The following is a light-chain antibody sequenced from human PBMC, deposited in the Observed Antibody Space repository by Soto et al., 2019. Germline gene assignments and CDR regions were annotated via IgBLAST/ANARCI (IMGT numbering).Light chain of an antibody. CDR2: EVS. CDR3: SSCVASNNFVV. J-gene: IGLJ2*01. V-gene: IGLV2-8*01. CDR1: SSDVGGYNY. Sequence: QSALTQPPSASGSPGQSVTISCTGTSSDVGGYNYVSWYQQHPGKAPKLIIYEVSQRPSGVPDRFSGSKSGNTASLTVSGLQADDEADYYCSSCVASNNFVVFGGGTKLTVL.